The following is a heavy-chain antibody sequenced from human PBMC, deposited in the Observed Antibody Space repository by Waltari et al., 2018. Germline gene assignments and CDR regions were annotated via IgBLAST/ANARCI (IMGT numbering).Heavy chain of an antibody. CDR2: INWESGGT. CDR1: GYIFTDYH. CDR3: AKVRPSSS. Sequence: QAQLVQSGAEVKKPGASVKVSCKASGYIFTDYHVHWVRQSPGQGLVWMGLINWESGGTNSARKFQGRVTMTRDTSISTVYMELRSLMSDDTAVYYCAKVRPSSSWGQGILVTVSS. V-gene: IGHV1-2*02. J-gene: IGHJ4*02. D-gene: IGHD6-13*01.